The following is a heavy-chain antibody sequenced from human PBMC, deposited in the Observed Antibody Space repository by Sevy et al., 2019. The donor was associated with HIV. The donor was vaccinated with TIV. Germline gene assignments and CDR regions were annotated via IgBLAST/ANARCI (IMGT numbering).Heavy chain of an antibody. D-gene: IGHD3-22*01. CDR2: VYHTGST. V-gene: IGHV4-61*01. J-gene: IGHJ4*02. CDR1: GVSVTTDTYY. CDR3: AREPYFFDKSGYYWDY. Sequence: SETLSLTCAVSGVSVTTDTYYWSWIRQPPGKGLEWIGYVYHTGSTNYSPSFKSRVTISIDTSKNQFSLRLFSVAAADTAMYYCAREPYFFDKSGYYWDYWGQGFLVTVSS.